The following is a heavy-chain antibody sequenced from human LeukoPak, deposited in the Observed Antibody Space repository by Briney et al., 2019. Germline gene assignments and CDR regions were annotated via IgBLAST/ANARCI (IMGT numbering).Heavy chain of an antibody. Sequence: GGSLRLSCAASGFTFCSYSMNWDRQAPGKGLEWVSSISSSSSYIYYADSVKGRFTISRDHAKNSLYLQMNSLRAEDTAVYYCAIRAYSSGWYNWGQGTLVTVSS. CDR3: AIRAYSSGWYN. J-gene: IGHJ4*02. V-gene: IGHV3-21*01. CDR2: ISSSSSYI. D-gene: IGHD6-19*01. CDR1: GFTFCSYS.